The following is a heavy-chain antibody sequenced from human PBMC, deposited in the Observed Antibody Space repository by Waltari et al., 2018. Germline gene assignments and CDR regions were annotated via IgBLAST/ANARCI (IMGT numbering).Heavy chain of an antibody. Sequence: QVQLQQWGAGLLKPSETLSLTCPVYGGSLSNYSWSWIRQPPGKGLEWIGEIDQSGRNKYNPSLKSRVIISLDTSKNQFSLRLRSVTAADTAIYFCARPMWCSSTTCSGPMDVWGQGTTATVSS. V-gene: IGHV4-34*01. CDR1: GGSLSNYS. D-gene: IGHD2-2*01. J-gene: IGHJ6*02. CDR3: ARPMWCSSTTCSGPMDV. CDR2: IDQSGRN.